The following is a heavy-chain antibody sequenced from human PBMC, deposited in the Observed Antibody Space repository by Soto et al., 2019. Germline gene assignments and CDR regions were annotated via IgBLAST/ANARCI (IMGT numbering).Heavy chain of an antibody. CDR3: ARGDYYDSSGYYYDAFDI. Sequence: WTWIRQPPGKGLEWIGYVYYRGSTNYNPSLKSRVTISVDTSKNQFSLKLSSVTAADTAVYYCARGDYYDSSGYYYDAFDIWGQGTMVTVSS. J-gene: IGHJ3*02. D-gene: IGHD3-22*01. V-gene: IGHV4-59*01. CDR2: VYYRGST.